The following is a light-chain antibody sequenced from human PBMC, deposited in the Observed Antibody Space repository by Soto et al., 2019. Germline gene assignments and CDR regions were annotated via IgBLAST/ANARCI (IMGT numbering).Light chain of an antibody. Sequence: QSVLTRPASVSGSPGQSITISCTGTSSDVGGYNYVSWYQQHPGKAPKLMIYAVTDRPSGVSSRFSGSKSGNTASLTISGLQAEDEADYYCSSYTSSSTLFGTGTKVTVL. V-gene: IGLV2-14*01. CDR3: SSYTSSSTL. J-gene: IGLJ1*01. CDR2: AVT. CDR1: SSDVGGYNY.